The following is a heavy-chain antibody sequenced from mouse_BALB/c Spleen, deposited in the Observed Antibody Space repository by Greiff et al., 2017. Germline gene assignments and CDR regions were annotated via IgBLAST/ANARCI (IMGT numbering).Heavy chain of an antibody. J-gene: IGHJ4*01. CDR3: ARRGYGDYYAMDY. CDR1: GFSLTSYA. Sequence: VKLQESGPGLVQPSLSLSITCTVSGFSLTSYAVHWVRQSPGKGLEWLGVIWSGGSTDYNAAFISRLSISKDNSKSQVFFKMNSLQADDTAIYYCARRGYGDYYAMDYWGQGTSVTVSS. CDR2: IWSGGST. D-gene: IGHD2-13*01. V-gene: IGHV2-4-1*01.